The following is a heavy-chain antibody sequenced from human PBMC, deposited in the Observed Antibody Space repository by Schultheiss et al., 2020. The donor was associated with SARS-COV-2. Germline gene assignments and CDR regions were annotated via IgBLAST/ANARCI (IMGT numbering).Heavy chain of an antibody. CDR2: VYYSGST. D-gene: IGHD4-17*01. Sequence: SETLSLTCTVSGGSISSSSYYWGWIRQPPGKGLEWIGSVYYSGSTYYNPSLNSRVTISVDTSNNQFSLKLNSVTAADTAVYYCARTRGDYFNWYFDLWGRGTLVTVSS. CDR3: ARTRGDYFNWYFDL. CDR1: GGSISSSSYY. J-gene: IGHJ2*01. V-gene: IGHV4-39*01.